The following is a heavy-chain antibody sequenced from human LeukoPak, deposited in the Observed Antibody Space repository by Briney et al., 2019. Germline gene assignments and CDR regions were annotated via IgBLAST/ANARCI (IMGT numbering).Heavy chain of an antibody. Sequence: GRSLRLSCAASGFTFSSYGMHWVRQAPGKGLEWVAIITHDGSNKYNADSVKGRFTISRDNSKSTLHLQMNSLRAEDTAVYYCARDRFYGDYIDYYFYGMDVWGQGTTVTVSS. CDR3: ARDRFYGDYIDYYFYGMDV. V-gene: IGHV3-30*03. CDR1: GFTFSSYG. D-gene: IGHD4-17*01. J-gene: IGHJ6*02. CDR2: ITHDGSNK.